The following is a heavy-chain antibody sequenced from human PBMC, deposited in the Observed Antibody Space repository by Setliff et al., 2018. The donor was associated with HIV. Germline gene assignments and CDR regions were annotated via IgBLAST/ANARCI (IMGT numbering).Heavy chain of an antibody. CDR2: INYSGNT. D-gene: IGHD3-10*01. Sequence: SETLSLTCAVSGVSISSRNWWSWVRQPPGKGLEWIGEINYSGNTNYNPSLKTRVTISVDKSKNQFFLNLKSVTAADTAVYFCAREYSGSGINFNPLTWGRGTLVTVSS. J-gene: IGHJ5*02. CDR1: GVSISSRNW. V-gene: IGHV4-4*02. CDR3: AREYSGSGINFNPLT.